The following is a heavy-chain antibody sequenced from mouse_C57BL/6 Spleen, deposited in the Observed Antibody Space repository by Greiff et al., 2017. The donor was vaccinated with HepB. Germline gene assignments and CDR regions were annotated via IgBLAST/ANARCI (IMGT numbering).Heavy chain of an antibody. CDR3: ARERTGTVAWFAY. D-gene: IGHD4-1*01. Sequence: QVQLQQSGAELVMPGASVKLSCKASGYTFTSYWMHWVKQRPGQGLEWIGEIDPSDSYTNYNQKFKGKSTLTVDKSSSTAYMQLSSLTSEDSAVYYCARERTGTVAWFAYWGQGTLVTVSA. J-gene: IGHJ3*01. CDR1: GYTFTSYW. V-gene: IGHV1-69*01. CDR2: IDPSDSYT.